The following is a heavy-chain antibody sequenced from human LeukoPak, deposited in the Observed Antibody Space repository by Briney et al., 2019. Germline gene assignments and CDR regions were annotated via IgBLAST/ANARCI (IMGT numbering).Heavy chain of an antibody. J-gene: IGHJ6*03. CDR3: ARHDYGGKHYYYMDV. D-gene: IGHD4-23*01. CDR2: IYYRGST. V-gene: IGHV4-39*01. CDR1: GGSLSSSSYY. Sequence: SETLSLTCTVSGGSLSSSSYYWGWISQPPGKGLEWIGTIYYRGSTYYNPSLKSRVTISVDTSKNQFSLKLSSVTAADTAVYYCARHDYGGKHYYYMDVWGKGTTVTVSS.